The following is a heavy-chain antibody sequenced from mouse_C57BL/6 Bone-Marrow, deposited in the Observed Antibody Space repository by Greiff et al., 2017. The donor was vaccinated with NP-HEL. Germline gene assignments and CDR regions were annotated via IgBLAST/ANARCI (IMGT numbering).Heavy chain of an antibody. J-gene: IGHJ3*01. V-gene: IGHV1-69*01. CDR2: IDPSDSYT. Sequence: QVQLQQPGAELVMPGASVKLSCKASGYTFTSYWMHWVKQRPGQGLEWIGEIDPSDSYTNYNQKFKGKSTLTVDKSSSTAYMQLSNLTSEDTAVYYCSICLLGGAYWGQGTLVTVSA. CDR1: GYTFTSYW. CDR3: SICLLGGAY.